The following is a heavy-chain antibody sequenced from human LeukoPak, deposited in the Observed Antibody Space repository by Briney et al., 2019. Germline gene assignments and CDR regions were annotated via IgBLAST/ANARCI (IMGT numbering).Heavy chain of an antibody. V-gene: IGHV1-69*04. J-gene: IGHJ3*02. CDR3: ARKMATIGDDAFDI. Sequence: ASVKVSCKASGGTFSSYAISWVRQAPGQGLEWMGRIIPILGIANYAQKFQGRVTITTDKSTSTAYMELSSLRSEDTAVYYCARKMATIGDDAFDIWGQGTMVTVSS. CDR2: IIPILGIA. D-gene: IGHD5-24*01. CDR1: GGTFSSYA.